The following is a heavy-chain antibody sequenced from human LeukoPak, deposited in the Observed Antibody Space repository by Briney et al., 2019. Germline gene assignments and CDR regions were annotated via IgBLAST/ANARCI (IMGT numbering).Heavy chain of an antibody. V-gene: IGHV4-34*01. J-gene: IGHJ4*02. CDR3: AREAGCGGDCYRPAQGYYFDY. CDR1: GGSFSGYY. D-gene: IGHD2-21*02. CDR2: INHSGST. Sequence: SETLSLTCAVYGGSFSGYYWSWIRQPPGKGLEWIGEINHSGSTNYNPSLKSRVTMSVDTSKNQFSLKLSSVTAADTAVYYCAREAGCGGDCYRPAQGYYFDYWGQGTLVTVSS.